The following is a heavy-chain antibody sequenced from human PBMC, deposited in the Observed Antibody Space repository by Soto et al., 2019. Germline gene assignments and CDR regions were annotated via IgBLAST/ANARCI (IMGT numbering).Heavy chain of an antibody. V-gene: IGHV4-38-2*01. Sequence: PSETLSLTCGVSGYTISSGFYWGWVRQPPGKGLEWIGSIRHDGNIYYSSFLKSRATISVDTSRNQFSLNLRSVTAADTAVYYCAIVVVKVPGPIGDFDYWGQGSLVT. J-gene: IGHJ4*02. CDR1: GYTISSGFY. CDR3: AIVVVKVPGPIGDFDY. D-gene: IGHD2-15*01. CDR2: IRHDGNI.